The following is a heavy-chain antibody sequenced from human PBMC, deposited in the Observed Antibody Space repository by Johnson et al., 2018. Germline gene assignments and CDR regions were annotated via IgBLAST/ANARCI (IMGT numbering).Heavy chain of an antibody. J-gene: IGHJ6*02. Sequence: QVQLQQWGAGLLKPSETLSLTCAVYGGSFSGYYWSWIRQPPGKGLEWIGEINHSGSTNYNPSLKSRVTISVDTSKNLFSLKLSSVTAADTAVYYRARVSPLFQYYYGSGSYRYYYGMDVWGQGTTVTVSS. CDR1: GGSFSGYY. CDR2: INHSGST. CDR3: ARVSPLFQYYYGSGSYRYYYGMDV. V-gene: IGHV4-34*01. D-gene: IGHD3-10*01.